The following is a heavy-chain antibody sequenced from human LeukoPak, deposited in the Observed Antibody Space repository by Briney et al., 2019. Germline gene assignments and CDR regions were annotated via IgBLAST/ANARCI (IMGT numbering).Heavy chain of an antibody. CDR3: ARSGYCSSTSCRYNWFDP. CDR2: ISGSGGST. V-gene: IGHV3-23*01. J-gene: IGHJ5*02. D-gene: IGHD2-2*01. CDR1: GFTFSSYA. Sequence: GGSLRLSCAASGFTFSSYAMSWVRQAPGKGLEWVSAISGSGGSTYYADSVKGRFTISRDNSKNTLYLQMNSLRAEDTAVYYCARSGYCSSTSCRYNWFDPWGQGTLVTVSS.